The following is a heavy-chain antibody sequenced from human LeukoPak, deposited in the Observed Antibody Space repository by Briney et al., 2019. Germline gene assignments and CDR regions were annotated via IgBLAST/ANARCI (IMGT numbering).Heavy chain of an antibody. V-gene: IGHV3-48*02. CDR1: GFTFSNYA. D-gene: IGHD3-22*01. CDR3: ARGGSGYGDYYYFYAMDV. J-gene: IGHJ6*02. Sequence: GGSLRLSCSASGFTFSNYAMFWVRQAPGKGLEWVSYISTSSHTIYYTDSVKGRFTVSRDNAKNSLYLQMNSLRDGDTAVYYCARGGSGYGDYYYFYAMDVWGQGSTVTVSS. CDR2: ISTSSHTI.